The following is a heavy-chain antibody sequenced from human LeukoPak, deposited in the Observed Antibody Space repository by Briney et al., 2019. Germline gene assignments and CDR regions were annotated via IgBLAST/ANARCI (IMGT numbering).Heavy chain of an antibody. CDR1: GDSITSIIYY. CDR3: AREPDYYYDSSGYYYY. D-gene: IGHD3-22*01. Sequence: ETLSLTCTVSGDSITSIIYYWSWVRQAPGKGLEWVSYISSSSSTIYYADSVKGRFTISRDNAKNSLYLQMNSLRAEDTAVYYCAREPDYYYDSSGYYYYWGQGTLVTVSS. V-gene: IGHV3-48*04. CDR2: ISSSSSTI. J-gene: IGHJ4*02.